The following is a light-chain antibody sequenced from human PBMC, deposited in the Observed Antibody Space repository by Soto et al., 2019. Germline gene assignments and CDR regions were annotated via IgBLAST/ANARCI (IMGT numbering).Light chain of an antibody. CDR2: GAS. CDR3: QQTRSYPST. J-gene: IGKJ4*01. Sequence: IQLTQSPSSLPASVGDSVTITCRASQGITSYLAWYQQKPGKAPNLLIYGASTLQSGVPSRFSGSGSGTDFTLTINSLQAEDFATYYCQQTRSYPSTFGGGTKVDI. CDR1: QGITSY. V-gene: IGKV1-9*01.